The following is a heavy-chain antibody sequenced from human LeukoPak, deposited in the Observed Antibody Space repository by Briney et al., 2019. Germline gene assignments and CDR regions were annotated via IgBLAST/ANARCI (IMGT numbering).Heavy chain of an antibody. D-gene: IGHD1-14*01. CDR3: ARHESNNPLGV. Sequence: GESLKISCKGSAHTFSTSWIGWVRQMAGKGLEWMGIIYPGDSDTRYSPSFQGQVTISADKSISTAYLQWSSLKASDTAMYYCARHESNNPLGVWGHGTTVTVSS. J-gene: IGHJ6*02. CDR2: IYPGDSDT. V-gene: IGHV5-51*01. CDR1: AHTFSTSW.